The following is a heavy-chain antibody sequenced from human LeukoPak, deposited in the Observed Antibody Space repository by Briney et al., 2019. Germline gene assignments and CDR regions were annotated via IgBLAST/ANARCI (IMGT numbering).Heavy chain of an antibody. V-gene: IGHV4-34*01. CDR1: GGSFSGYY. Sequence: SETLSLTCAVYGGSFSGYYWSWIRQPPGKGLEWIGEINHSGSTNYNPSLKSRVTISVDTSKNQFSLKLSSVTAADTAVYYCARVVVPAALTYYYYYYMEVWGKGATVTVSS. D-gene: IGHD2-2*01. J-gene: IGHJ6*03. CDR3: ARVVVPAALTYYYYYYMEV. CDR2: INHSGST.